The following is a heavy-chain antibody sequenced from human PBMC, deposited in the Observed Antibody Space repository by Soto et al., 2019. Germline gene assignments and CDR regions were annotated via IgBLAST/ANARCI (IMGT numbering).Heavy chain of an antibody. CDR2: IKQDGSEI. J-gene: IGHJ4*02. V-gene: IGHV3-7*03. CDR1: EFPFSDYW. Sequence: PGGSLRLSCVVSEFPFSDYWMTWVRQAPGKGLEWVANIKQDGSEIYYVDSVKGRFTISRDNAKNSLFLQMNSLRAEDTAVYYCARGWASLDYWGQGTLVTVSS. CDR3: ARGWASLDY. D-gene: IGHD6-19*01.